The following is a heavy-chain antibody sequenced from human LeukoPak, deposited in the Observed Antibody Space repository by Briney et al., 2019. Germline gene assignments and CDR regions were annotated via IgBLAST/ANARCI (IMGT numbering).Heavy chain of an antibody. D-gene: IGHD6-25*01. CDR2: ITANNGSI. V-gene: IGHV3-9*01. Sequence: GGSLRLSCEASGFTFTDYSIHWVRQVPGKGLEWVSVITANNGSIGYADSVRGRFTISRDNAKNSLYLQMNSLRPEDTALYYCVKGLAASGSNWFDPWGQGTLVTVSS. J-gene: IGHJ5*02. CDR1: GFTFTDYS. CDR3: VKGLAASGSNWFDP.